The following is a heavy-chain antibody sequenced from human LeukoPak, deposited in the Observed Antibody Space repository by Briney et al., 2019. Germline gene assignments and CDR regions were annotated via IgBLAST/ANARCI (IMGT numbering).Heavy chain of an antibody. CDR2: ISASNGNT. J-gene: IGHJ4*02. CDR1: GYTSTSYG. CDR3: ARYPLSYSSNWHYYFDY. D-gene: IGHD6-13*01. V-gene: IGHV1-18*01. Sequence: ASVKVSCKASGYTSTSYGVSWVRQAPGQGLEWMGWISASNGNTNYAQNLQDRVTMTTATSTSTAYMELRSLRSDDTAVYYCARYPLSYSSNWHYYFDYWGQGTLLTVSS.